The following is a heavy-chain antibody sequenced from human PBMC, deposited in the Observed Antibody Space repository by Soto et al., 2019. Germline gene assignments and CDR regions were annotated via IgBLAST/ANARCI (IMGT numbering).Heavy chain of an antibody. CDR3: ARSPRPVLAVAGTAHQFDY. D-gene: IGHD6-19*01. V-gene: IGHV1-69*13. J-gene: IGHJ4*02. Sequence: SVKVSCKASGGTFSSYAISWVRQAPGQGLEWMGGIIPIFGTANYAQKFQGRVTITADESTSTAYMELSSLRSEDTAVYYCARSPRPVLAVAGTAHQFDYWGQGTLVTVSS. CDR2: IIPIFGTA. CDR1: GGTFSSYA.